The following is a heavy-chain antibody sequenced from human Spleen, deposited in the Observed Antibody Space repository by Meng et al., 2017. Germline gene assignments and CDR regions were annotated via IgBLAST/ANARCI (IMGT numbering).Heavy chain of an antibody. CDR2: IYDSGST. Sequence: QVQLQEAGPGLVKPSQNLSLPCTVSGGSISSGDYYWSWIHQPPGKGLEWIGYIYDSGSTYYNPSLKSRLTISVAASKSQFSLKLTSVTAADTAVYFCARGSPRTVTLDSWGQGTLVTVSS. D-gene: IGHD4-17*01. CDR1: GGSISSGDYY. J-gene: IGHJ4*02. CDR3: ARGSPRTVTLDS. V-gene: IGHV4-30-4*01.